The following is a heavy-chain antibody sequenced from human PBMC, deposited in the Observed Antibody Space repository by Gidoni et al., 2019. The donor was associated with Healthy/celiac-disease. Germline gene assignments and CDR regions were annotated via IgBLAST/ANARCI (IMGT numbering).Heavy chain of an antibody. Sequence: QVQLVESGGGVVQPGRSLRLSCAASGFTFSSYAMHWVRQAPGKGLEWVAVISYDGSNKYYADSVKGRFTISRDNSKNTLYLQMNSLRAEDTAVYYCARDNYGSGAFDIWGQGTMVTVSS. V-gene: IGHV3-30-3*01. J-gene: IGHJ3*02. CDR3: ARDNYGSGAFDI. D-gene: IGHD4-17*01. CDR2: ISYDGSNK. CDR1: GFTFSSYA.